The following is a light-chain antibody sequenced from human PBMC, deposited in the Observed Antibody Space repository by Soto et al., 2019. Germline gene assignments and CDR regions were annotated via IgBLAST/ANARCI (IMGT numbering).Light chain of an antibody. CDR1: QSVSSY. CDR2: DAS. J-gene: IGKJ1*01. V-gene: IGKV3-11*01. Sequence: EIVLTQSPATLSLSPRERATLSCRASQSVSSYLAWYQQKPGQAPRLLIYDASNRATGIPARFSGSGSGTDFTLTISSLEPEDFAVYYCQQRSNWLTFGQGTKVDIK. CDR3: QQRSNWLT.